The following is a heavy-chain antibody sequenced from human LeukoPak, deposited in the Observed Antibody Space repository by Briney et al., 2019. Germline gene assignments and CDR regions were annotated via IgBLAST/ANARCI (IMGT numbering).Heavy chain of an antibody. CDR1: GFTFSSYW. CDR3: AKEVVKYQLLNAFDI. Sequence: GGSLRLSCAASGFTFSSYWMSWVRQAPGKGLEWVANIKQDGSEKYYVDSVKGRFTISRDNAKNSLYLQMNSLRAEDTAVYYCAKEVVKYQLLNAFDIWGQGTMVTVSS. CDR2: IKQDGSEK. J-gene: IGHJ3*02. V-gene: IGHV3-7*03. D-gene: IGHD2-2*01.